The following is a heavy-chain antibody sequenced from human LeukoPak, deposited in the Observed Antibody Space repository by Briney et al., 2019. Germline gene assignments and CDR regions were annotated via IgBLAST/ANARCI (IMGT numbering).Heavy chain of an antibody. CDR1: RFTFSNYA. Sequence: PGGSLRLSCAASRFTFSNYAMSWVRQAPGKGLEWVSGIDNSGTSPYYTDSVKGRFTIARDNSKNTLYLQMNSLRDDDTAVYYCAKAFSSSWYFDYWGQGTLVTVS. CDR3: AKAFSSSWYFDY. CDR2: IDNSGTSP. D-gene: IGHD6-13*01. V-gene: IGHV3-23*05. J-gene: IGHJ4*02.